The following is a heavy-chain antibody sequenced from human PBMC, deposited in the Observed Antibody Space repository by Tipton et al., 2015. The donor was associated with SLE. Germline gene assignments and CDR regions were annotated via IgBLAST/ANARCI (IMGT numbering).Heavy chain of an antibody. CDR2: INHSGST. CDR3: ARHGDSLMPPDY. Sequence: LRLSCAVYGGSFSGYYWSWIRQPPGKGLEWIGEINHSGSTNYNPSLKSRVTISVDTSKNQFALKLSSVTAADTAVYYCARHGDSLMPPDYWGQGTLVTVSS. V-gene: IGHV4-34*01. J-gene: IGHJ4*02. CDR1: GGSFSGYY. D-gene: IGHD2-2*01.